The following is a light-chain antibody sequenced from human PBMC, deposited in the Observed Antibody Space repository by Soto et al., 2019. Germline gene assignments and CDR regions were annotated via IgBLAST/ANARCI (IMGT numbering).Light chain of an antibody. J-gene: IGKJ3*01. Sequence: EIVLTQSPGTLSLSPGERATLSFRASQSVSSSHLAWYQRKPGQAPRLLIYDASRAPGIPDRFSVSGSGTDFTVTTTRLEHEGVQVYVWQHYGTSALFGPGTKVDI. CDR3: QHYGTSAL. V-gene: IGKV3-20*01. CDR1: QSVSSSH. CDR2: DAS.